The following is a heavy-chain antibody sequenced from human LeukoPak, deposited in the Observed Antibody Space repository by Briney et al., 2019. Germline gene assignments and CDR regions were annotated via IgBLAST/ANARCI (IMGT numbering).Heavy chain of an antibody. J-gene: IGHJ4*02. V-gene: IGHV1-2*02. Sequence: ASVKVSCKASGHTFTDYYMHWVRQAPGQGLEWMGWINPNSGGTNYAQKFQGRVTMTRDTSSSTAYMELSRLRSDDTAVYYCASQRWLQSNFDYWGQGTLVTVSS. CDR2: INPNSGGT. D-gene: IGHD5-24*01. CDR3: ASQRWLQSNFDY. CDR1: GHTFTDYY.